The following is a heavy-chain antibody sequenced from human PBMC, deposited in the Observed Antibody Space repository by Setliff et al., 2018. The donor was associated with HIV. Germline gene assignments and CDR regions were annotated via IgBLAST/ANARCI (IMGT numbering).Heavy chain of an antibody. CDR3: TRGRYSSGWSDY. J-gene: IGHJ4*02. D-gene: IGHD6-19*01. CDR2: IRSKAYGGTT. V-gene: IGHV3-49*04. CDR1: GFTFADYA. Sequence: PGGSLRLSCTASGFTFADYALSWVRQAPGKGLEWVGFIRSKAYGGTTEYAASVKGRFTISRDDSKSIAYLQMNSLKTEDTAVYYCTRGRYSSGWSDYWGQGTLVTVSS.